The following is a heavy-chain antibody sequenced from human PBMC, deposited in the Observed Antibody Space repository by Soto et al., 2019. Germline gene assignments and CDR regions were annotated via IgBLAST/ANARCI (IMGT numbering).Heavy chain of an antibody. V-gene: IGHV4-34*01. CDR1: GGSFSGYY. Sequence: QVQLQQWGAGLLKPSETLSLTCAVYGGSFSGYYWSWIRQPPGKGLEWIGEINHSGSTNYNPPLMCRVXXPXDXXEARFSLRRSPVTAADTAVYYGARIEVYSGGGFDYWGQGTLVPVSS. J-gene: IGHJ4*02. CDR2: INHSGST. D-gene: IGHD6-19*01. CDR3: ARIEVYSGGGFDY.